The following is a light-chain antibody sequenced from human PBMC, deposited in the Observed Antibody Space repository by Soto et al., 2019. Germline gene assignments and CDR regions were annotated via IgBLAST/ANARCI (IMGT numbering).Light chain of an antibody. V-gene: IGKV1-5*01. CDR1: QSISSW. Sequence: DIQMTQSPSTLSASVGDGVTITCRASQSISSWLAWYQQKPGKAPKLLIYDASSLESGVPSRFSGSGSGTEFTLTISSLQPDDFATYYCQQYNSSPVTFGQGTKVEIK. CDR2: DAS. J-gene: IGKJ1*01. CDR3: QQYNSSPVT.